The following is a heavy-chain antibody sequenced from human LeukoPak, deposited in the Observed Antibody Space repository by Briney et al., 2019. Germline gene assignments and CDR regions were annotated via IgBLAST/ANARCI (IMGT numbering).Heavy chain of an antibody. CDR1: GGTFSSYA. CDR3: ARDRTLDTAMYYYYYGMDV. D-gene: IGHD5-18*01. J-gene: IGHJ6*02. CDR2: IIPILGIA. Sequence: ASVKVSCKASGGTFSSYAISWVRQAPGQGLEWTGRIIPILGIANYAQKVQGRVTITADKSTSTAYMELSSLRSEDTAVYYCARDRTLDTAMYYYYYGMDVWGQGTTVTVSS. V-gene: IGHV1-69*04.